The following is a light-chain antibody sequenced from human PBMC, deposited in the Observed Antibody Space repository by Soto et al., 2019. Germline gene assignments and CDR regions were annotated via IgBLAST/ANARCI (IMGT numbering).Light chain of an antibody. Sequence: EIVLTQSPATLSLSPGERATLSCRASQNVSHYLAWYQQKPGQAPRLLIYDASNRATGIPARFSGSGSGTDFTLTISSLESEDFAVYYCQQRANWPPITFGQGTRLEI. CDR2: DAS. V-gene: IGKV3-11*01. J-gene: IGKJ5*01. CDR3: QQRANWPPIT. CDR1: QNVSHY.